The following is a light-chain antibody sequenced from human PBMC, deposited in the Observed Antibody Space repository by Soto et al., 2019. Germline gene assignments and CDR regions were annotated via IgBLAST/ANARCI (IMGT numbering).Light chain of an antibody. CDR3: NSSTLSKTVI. J-gene: IGLJ2*01. V-gene: IGLV2-14*01. CDR2: EVT. CDR1: SSDVGAHDF. Sequence: QSVLTQPASVSGSPGQSITISCSGTSSDVGAHDFVSWYQHHPDKAPKVIIFEVTKRPSGVSDRFSGSKTGNTASLTISGLQAEDEADYYCNSSTLSKTVIFGGGTKLPVL.